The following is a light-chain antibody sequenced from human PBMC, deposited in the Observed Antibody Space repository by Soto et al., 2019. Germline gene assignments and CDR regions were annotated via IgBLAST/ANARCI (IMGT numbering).Light chain of an antibody. J-gene: IGLJ1*01. CDR2: SND. V-gene: IGLV1-44*01. CDR1: NSNIGSNT. Sequence: QPVLTQPPSASGTPGQRVTISCSGSNSNIGSNTVNWYQHLPGTAPKLLIYSNDQRPSGVPDRFSGSKSGTSASLAISGLQSEDEADYYCATCDDSLNGYVFGTGTKVTVL. CDR3: ATCDDSLNGYV.